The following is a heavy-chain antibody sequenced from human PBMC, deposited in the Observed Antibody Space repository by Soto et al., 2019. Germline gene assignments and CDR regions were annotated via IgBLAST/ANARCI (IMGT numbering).Heavy chain of an antibody. CDR2: ISGSGGST. CDR1: GFTFSSYA. J-gene: IGHJ3*02. Sequence: GGSLRLSCAASGFTFSSYAMSWVRQAPGKGLEWVSAISGSGGSTYYADSVKGRFTISRDNSKNTLYLQMNSLRAEDTAVYYGAGGAGYSSSWYEAFDIWGHGTMVTVSS. CDR3: AGGAGYSSSWYEAFDI. V-gene: IGHV3-23*01. D-gene: IGHD6-13*01.